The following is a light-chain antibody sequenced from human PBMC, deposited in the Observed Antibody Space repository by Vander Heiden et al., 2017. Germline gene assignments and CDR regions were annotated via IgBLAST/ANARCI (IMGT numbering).Light chain of an antibody. CDR1: QSVRCSSNNKNY. J-gene: IGKJ1*01. CDR3: QQYYSTPSWT. CDR2: WAS. Sequence: DILMTQSPYSLAVSVGERVTITCKSSQSVRCSSNNKNYLAWYQQKPGQPPKLLIYWASTRESGVPDRFSGSGSGTDFTLTISSLQAEDVAVYYCQQYYSTPSWTFGQGTKVEIK. V-gene: IGKV4-1*01.